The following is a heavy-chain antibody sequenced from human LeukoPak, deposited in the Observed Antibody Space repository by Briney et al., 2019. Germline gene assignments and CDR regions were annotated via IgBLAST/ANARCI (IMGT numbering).Heavy chain of an antibody. CDR3: ARGTVKAAARGSAFDI. CDR1: GASMNNHY. V-gene: IGHV4-59*11. CDR2: IYYSGST. J-gene: IGHJ3*02. Sequence: SETLSLTCTVSGASMNNHYWSWIRQPPGKGLEWIGYIYYSGSTNYNPSLKSRVTISVDTSKNQFSLKLSSVTAADTAVYYCARGTVKAAARGSAFDIWGQGTMVTVSS. D-gene: IGHD6-13*01.